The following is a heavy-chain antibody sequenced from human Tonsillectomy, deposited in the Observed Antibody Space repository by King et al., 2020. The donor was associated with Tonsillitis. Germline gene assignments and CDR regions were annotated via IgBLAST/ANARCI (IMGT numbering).Heavy chain of an antibody. D-gene: IGHD4-17*01. CDR2: IKGITDSGTT. Sequence: VQLVESGGGLVKPGGSLRLSCAASGFTFSHAWMSWVRQAPGKGLEWVGRIKGITDSGTTDYAAPGKGRFTITRDDSKNTLYLQMNSLKTEDTAVYYCTIDKRRDSGAYYGWFDPWGQGTLVTVSS. CDR1: GFTFSHAW. V-gene: IGHV3-15*01. J-gene: IGHJ5*02. CDR3: TIDKRRDSGAYYGWFDP.